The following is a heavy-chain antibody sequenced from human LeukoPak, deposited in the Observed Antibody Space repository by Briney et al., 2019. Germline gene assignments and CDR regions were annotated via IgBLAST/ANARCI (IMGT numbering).Heavy chain of an antibody. J-gene: IGHJ4*02. Sequence: GGCLRLSCAASGFTFSSSAMNWVRQAPGKGLEWVLTISISGDDTYYAESVKGRFTISRDNSKNTLYLRMNSLRAEDTAVYICASPEWGTYLVSFYYWGQGTLVTVSS. CDR2: ISISGDDT. CDR1: GFTFSSSA. CDR3: ASPEWGTYLVSFYY. V-gene: IGHV3-23*01. D-gene: IGHD1-26*01.